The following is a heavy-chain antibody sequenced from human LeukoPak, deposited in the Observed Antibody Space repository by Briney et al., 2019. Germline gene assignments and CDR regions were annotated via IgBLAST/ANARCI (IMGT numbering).Heavy chain of an antibody. CDR1: GFTFSSYA. CDR3: ARGRLGVPLASSAVDY. CDR2: ISYDGSNK. Sequence: GGSLRLSCAASGFTFSSYAMHWVRQAPGKGLEWVAVISYDGSNKYYADSVKGRFTISRDNSKNTLYLQMNSLRAEDTAVYYCARGRLGVPLASSAVDYWGQGTLVTVSS. D-gene: IGHD3-3*01. V-gene: IGHV3-30-3*01. J-gene: IGHJ4*02.